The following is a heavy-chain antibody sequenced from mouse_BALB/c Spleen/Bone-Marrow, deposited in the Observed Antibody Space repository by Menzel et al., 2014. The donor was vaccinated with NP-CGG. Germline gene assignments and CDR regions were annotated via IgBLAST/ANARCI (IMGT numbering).Heavy chain of an antibody. CDR1: GYAFTNYN. V-gene: IGHV1S135*01. CDR3: SRGVLAYFDY. CDR2: IDPYSGGT. J-gene: IGHJ2*01. D-gene: IGHD2-14*01. Sequence: EVQLQQSGPELVKPGASVKVSCKASGYAFTNYNMNWVKQSHGKGLEWIGYIDPYSGGTNYNQKFRGKATLTVDKSSSTAYMHLNSLTSEDSAAYYCSRGVLAYFDYWGQGTTLTVSS.